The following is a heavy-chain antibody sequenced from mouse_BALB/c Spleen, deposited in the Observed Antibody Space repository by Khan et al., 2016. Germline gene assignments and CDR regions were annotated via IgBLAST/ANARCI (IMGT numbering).Heavy chain of an antibody. CDR2: IHTSTGEP. J-gene: IGHJ3*01. CDR3: ARTAQATVAY. D-gene: IGHD3-2*02. Sequence: QIQLVQSGPELKTPGETVKISCKASGYTFTNYGMNWLKQAPGKGLKWMGWIHTSTGEPTYAEEFKGRIAFSLETSASTAYLQLNNLKSEDSAAYFCARTAQATVAYWGQGTLVTVSA. CDR1: GYTFTNYG. V-gene: IGHV9-3*02.